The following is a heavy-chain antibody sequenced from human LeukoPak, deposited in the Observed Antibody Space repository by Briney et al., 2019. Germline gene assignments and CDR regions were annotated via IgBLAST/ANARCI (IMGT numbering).Heavy chain of an antibody. J-gene: IGHJ4*02. CDR3: AKDSIVVVPLTMPGSDDY. CDR2: LKSKADGGTA. CDR1: GFTFTNAW. D-gene: IGHD2-2*01. V-gene: IGHV3-15*01. Sequence: GGSLRLSCAASGFTFTNAWMTWVRQAPGKGLEWVGRLKSKADGGTADYATPVKGRFTISRDNSKNTLYLQMNSLRAEDTAVYYCAKDSIVVVPLTMPGSDDYWGQGTLVTVSS.